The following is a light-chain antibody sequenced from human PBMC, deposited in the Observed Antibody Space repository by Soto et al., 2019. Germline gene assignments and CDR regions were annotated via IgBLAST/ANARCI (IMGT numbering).Light chain of an antibody. J-gene: IGKJ5*01. Sequence: EIVFTQSPATLSLSPGERATLSRRAIQSVGSFLAWYQQKPGQAPRLLIYDTSIRATGIPARFSGSGSGTDFTLTISSLEPEDFAVYYCQQRNSWPPTFTFGQGTRLEI. V-gene: IGKV3-11*01. CDR2: DTS. CDR1: QSVGSF. CDR3: QQRNSWPPTFT.